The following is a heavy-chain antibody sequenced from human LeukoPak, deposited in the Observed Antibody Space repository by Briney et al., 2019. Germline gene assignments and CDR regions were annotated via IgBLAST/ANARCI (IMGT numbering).Heavy chain of an antibody. J-gene: IGHJ6*04. V-gene: IGHV4-34*01. Sequence: SETLSLTCAVYGGSFIGFHWNWIRQPPGKGLEWIGDINHSGSTNYNPSLTSRVTISVDPSKNQFSLNLSSVTAADTAVYYCARPRTNRVIVGATPRGKLDVWGKGTTVTISS. CDR1: GGSFIGFH. CDR3: ARPRTNRVIVGATPRGKLDV. D-gene: IGHD1-26*01. CDR2: INHSGST.